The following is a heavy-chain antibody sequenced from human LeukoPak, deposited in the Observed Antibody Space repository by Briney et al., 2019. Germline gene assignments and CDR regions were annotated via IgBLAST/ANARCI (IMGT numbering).Heavy chain of an antibody. J-gene: IGHJ6*03. Sequence: GGSLRLSCAASGFTFSSYAMSWVRQAPGKGLEWVANIKQDGSEKYYVDSVKGRFTISRDNAKNSLYLQMNSLRAEDTAVYYCARENSVVVPAAIYYYYYYYMDVWGKGTTVTVSS. CDR1: GFTFSSYA. V-gene: IGHV3-7*01. CDR2: IKQDGSEK. D-gene: IGHD2-2*01. CDR3: ARENSVVVPAAIYYYYYYYMDV.